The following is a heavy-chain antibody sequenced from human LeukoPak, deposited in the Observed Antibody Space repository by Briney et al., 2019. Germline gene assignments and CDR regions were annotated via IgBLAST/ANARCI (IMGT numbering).Heavy chain of an antibody. V-gene: IGHV3-21*01. CDR1: GFAFPTYA. J-gene: IGHJ4*02. Sequence: PGGSLRLSCVASGFAFPTYAMMWVRQVPGKGLEWVSSISSSSSYIYYADSVKGRFTISRDNAKNSLYLQMNSLRAEDTAVYYCARGEWGSSSWSSGFDYWGQGTLVTVSS. CDR2: ISSSSSYI. D-gene: IGHD6-13*01. CDR3: ARGEWGSSSWSSGFDY.